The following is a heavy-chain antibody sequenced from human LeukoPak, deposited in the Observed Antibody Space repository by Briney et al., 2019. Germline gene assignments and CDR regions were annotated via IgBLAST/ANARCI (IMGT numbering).Heavy chain of an antibody. Sequence: GESLKISCKDSGYSFTYYWIGWVRQMPGKGLEWMGIIHSADSHTKYSPSFQGQVTISADKSISTAYLQWSGLKASDTAMYYCAGARHGDYRWDYWGQGTLVTVSS. D-gene: IGHD4-17*01. CDR1: GYSFTYYW. CDR3: AGARHGDYRWDY. CDR2: IHSADSHT. V-gene: IGHV5-51*01. J-gene: IGHJ4*02.